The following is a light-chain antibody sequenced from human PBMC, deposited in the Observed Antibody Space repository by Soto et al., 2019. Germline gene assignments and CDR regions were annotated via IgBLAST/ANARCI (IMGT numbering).Light chain of an antibody. CDR3: QTWGTGIQV. CDR2: LDSDGSH. CDR1: SGHSNYA. Sequence: QSVLTQSPSASASPGASVRLTCTLSSGHSNYAIAWHQQQPEKGPRYLMNLDSDGSHTKGDGIPDRFSGSSSGAERYLTISSLQSEDEADYYCQTWGTGIQVFGGGTKLTVL. V-gene: IGLV4-69*01. J-gene: IGLJ2*01.